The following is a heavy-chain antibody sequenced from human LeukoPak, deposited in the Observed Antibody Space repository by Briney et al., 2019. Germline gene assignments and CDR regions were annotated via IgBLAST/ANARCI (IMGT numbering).Heavy chain of an antibody. CDR3: VKASNPFDSSSWYLTFDY. V-gene: IGHV3-30*04. CDR2: ISYDGSNK. CDR1: GFTLSSYA. Sequence: GGSLRLSCAASGFTLSSYAMHWVRQAPGKGLEWVAVISYDGSNKYYADSVKGRFTISRDNSKNTLYLQMNSLRAEDTAVYYCVKASNPFDSSSWYLTFDYWGQGNEVTVSS. J-gene: IGHJ4*02. D-gene: IGHD6-13*01.